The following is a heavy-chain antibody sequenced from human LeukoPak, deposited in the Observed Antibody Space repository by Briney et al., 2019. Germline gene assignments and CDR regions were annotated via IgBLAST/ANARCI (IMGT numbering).Heavy chain of an antibody. V-gene: IGHV1-2*02. Sequence: ASVKVSCKASGYTFTDYFMHWVRQAPGQGLEWMGWINPNSGGTRFAQKFQDRVTMTRDTSISAAYVELSRLKSDDTAVYYCARDLYCSITDCRLFQFDPWGQGTLVTVSS. D-gene: IGHD2-2*01. CDR2: INPNSGGT. J-gene: IGHJ5*02. CDR1: GYTFTDYF. CDR3: ARDLYCSITDCRLFQFDP.